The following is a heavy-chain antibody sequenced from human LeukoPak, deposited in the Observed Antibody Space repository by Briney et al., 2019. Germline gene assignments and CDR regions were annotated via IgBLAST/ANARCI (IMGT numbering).Heavy chain of an antibody. CDR3: VRDRCSGGSCRLFDY. V-gene: IGHV3-33*01. CDR2: MWSDGDNR. Sequence: GGSLRLSCAASGFTFGTYAMHWVRQAPGKGLEWVAVMWSDGDNRYYADSAKGRFTISRDNSKNTLYLVMNSLRAEDTAVYYCVRDRCSGGSCRLFDYWGQGALVTVSS. CDR1: GFTFGTYA. J-gene: IGHJ4*02. D-gene: IGHD2-15*01.